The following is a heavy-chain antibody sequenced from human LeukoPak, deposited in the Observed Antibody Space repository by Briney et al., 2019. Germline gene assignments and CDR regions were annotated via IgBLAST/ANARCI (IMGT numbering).Heavy chain of an antibody. J-gene: IGHJ4*02. V-gene: IGHV1-2*02. D-gene: IGHD6-13*01. CDR2: INPNSGGT. CDR3: ARGEGSSWFDY. Sequence: ASVKVSCKGSGYTFSGNSMHWVRQAPGQGLEWMGWINPNSGGTKYAQKFQGRVTMTRDTSINTAYMELSSLKSDDTAVYYCARGEGSSWFDYWGQGTLVTVSS. CDR1: GYTFSGNS.